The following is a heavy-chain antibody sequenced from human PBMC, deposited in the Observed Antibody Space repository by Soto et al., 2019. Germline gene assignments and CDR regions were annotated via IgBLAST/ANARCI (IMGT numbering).Heavy chain of an antibody. CDR2: INPSGGST. CDR1: GYTFTSYY. D-gene: IGHD2-15*01. J-gene: IGHJ6*02. CDR3: ARELLGYCSGGSCKGYYYYGMDV. Sequence: QVQLVQSGAEVKKPGASVKVSCKASGYTFTSYYMHWVRQAPGQGLEWMGIINPSGGSTSYAQKFQGRVTMTRDTSTSTVYMELSSLRSVDTAVYYCARELLGYCSGGSCKGYYYYGMDVWGQGTTVTVSS. V-gene: IGHV1-46*01.